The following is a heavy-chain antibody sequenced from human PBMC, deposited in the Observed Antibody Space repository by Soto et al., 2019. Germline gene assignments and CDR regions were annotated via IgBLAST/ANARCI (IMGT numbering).Heavy chain of an antibody. D-gene: IGHD2-8*01. CDR1: GFTFSTYD. CDR3: ARDSPVLKVVSGSSYYYCGMDV. Sequence: EVQLVESGGGLVQPGGSLRLSCAASGFTFSTYDIIWVRQVPGKGLEWVSQISSGGTIYYADSVKGRFTIARDNAKNSLCLQMNSLRAEDTAVYYCARDSPVLKVVSGSSYYYCGMDVWGQGTPVTVSS. V-gene: IGHV3-48*03. J-gene: IGHJ6*02. CDR2: ISSGGTI.